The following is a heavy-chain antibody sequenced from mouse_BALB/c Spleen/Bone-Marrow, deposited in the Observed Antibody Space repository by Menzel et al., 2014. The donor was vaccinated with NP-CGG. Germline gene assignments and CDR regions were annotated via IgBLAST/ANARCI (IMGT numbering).Heavy chain of an antibody. Sequence: VKLVESGAELVRPGSSVKISYKASGYPFSSYWMSWVKQRPGQGLEWIGQIYPGDGETSYNGKFKGNATLTADKSSSTAYMQLISLTSEDSAVYFCARKYGDYWGQGTTLTVSS. V-gene: IGHV1-80*01. CDR2: IYPGDGET. CDR1: GYPFSSYW. D-gene: IGHD2-10*02. CDR3: ARKYGDY. J-gene: IGHJ2*01.